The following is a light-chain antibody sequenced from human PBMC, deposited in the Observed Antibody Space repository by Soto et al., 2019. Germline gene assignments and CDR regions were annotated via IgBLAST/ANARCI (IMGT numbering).Light chain of an antibody. V-gene: IGKV1-5*03. CDR3: QQYNGYSAT. Sequence: DIQMTQSPSTLSASVGDRVTITCRASQSISTWLAWYQQKPGKAPKLLIYRASNLESGVTSRFSGCGSGTDFTLTIGSLQPDDFATYYCQQYNGYSATFGGGTTVEVK. J-gene: IGKJ4*01. CDR1: QSISTW. CDR2: RAS.